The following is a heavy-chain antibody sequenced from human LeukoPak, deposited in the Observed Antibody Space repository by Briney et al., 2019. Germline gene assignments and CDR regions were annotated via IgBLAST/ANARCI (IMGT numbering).Heavy chain of an antibody. Sequence: PGGSLRLSCAASGFTFDDYAMHWVRHAPGKGLEWVSGISWNSGSIGYADSVKGRFTISRDNAKNSLYLQMNSLRAEDTALYYCAKGSSGWYGSAYFDYWGQGTLVTVSS. J-gene: IGHJ4*02. D-gene: IGHD6-19*01. CDR2: ISWNSGSI. V-gene: IGHV3-9*01. CDR1: GFTFDDYA. CDR3: AKGSSGWYGSAYFDY.